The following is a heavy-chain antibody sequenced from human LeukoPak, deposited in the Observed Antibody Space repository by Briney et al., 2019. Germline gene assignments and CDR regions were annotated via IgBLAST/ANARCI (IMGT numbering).Heavy chain of an antibody. CDR1: GYTLTDYY. J-gene: IGHJ4*02. CDR3: ARDPEAAMVDLDH. CDR2: ISPNSGGT. D-gene: IGHD5-18*01. V-gene: IGHV1-2*02. Sequence: GASVKVSCTASGYTLTDYYMHWVRQAPGQGLEWMGWISPNSGGTNYAQKFQGRVTMTRDTSISTAYMELSSLSSDDTAVYYCARDPEAAMVDLDHWGREPWSPSPQ.